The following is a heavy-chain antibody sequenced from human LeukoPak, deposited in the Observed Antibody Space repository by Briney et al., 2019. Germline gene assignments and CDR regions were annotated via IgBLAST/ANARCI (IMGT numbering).Heavy chain of an antibody. Sequence: PGGSLRLSCAASGFTFSSYSMNWVRQAPGKGLEWVSYISSSGSTIYYADSVKGRFTISRDNAKNSLYLQMNSLRAEDTAVYYCARVVIVCSSTSCYTGWFDPWGQGTLVTVSS. CDR3: ARVVIVCSSTSCYTGWFDP. V-gene: IGHV3-48*04. CDR2: ISSSGSTI. J-gene: IGHJ5*02. CDR1: GFTFSSYS. D-gene: IGHD2-2*02.